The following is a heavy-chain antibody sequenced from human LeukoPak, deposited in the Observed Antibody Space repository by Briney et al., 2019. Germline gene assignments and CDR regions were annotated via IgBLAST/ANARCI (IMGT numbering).Heavy chain of an antibody. Sequence: ASVKVSCKASGGAFSSYAISWVRQAPGQGLEWMGRIIPILGIANYAQKFQGRVTITADKSTSTAYMELSSLRSEDTAVYYCARVFLEYVRGDLYYYYGMDVWGQGTTVTVSS. D-gene: IGHD3-10*02. V-gene: IGHV1-69*04. CDR3: ARVFLEYVRGDLYYYYGMDV. J-gene: IGHJ6*02. CDR2: IIPILGIA. CDR1: GGAFSSYA.